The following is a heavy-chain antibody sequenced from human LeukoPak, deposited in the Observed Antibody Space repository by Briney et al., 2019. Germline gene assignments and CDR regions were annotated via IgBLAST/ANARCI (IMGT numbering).Heavy chain of an antibody. D-gene: IGHD3-16*01. CDR1: GGSISSGGYY. CDR3: ARGTSAGGNNWFDP. Sequence: SETLSLTCTVSGGSISSGGYYWSWIRQHPGKGLEWIGYIYYSGSTYYNPSLKSRVTISVDTSKNQFSLKLSSVTAADTAVYYCARGTSAGGNNWFDPWGQGTLVTVSS. CDR2: IYYSGST. V-gene: IGHV4-31*03. J-gene: IGHJ5*02.